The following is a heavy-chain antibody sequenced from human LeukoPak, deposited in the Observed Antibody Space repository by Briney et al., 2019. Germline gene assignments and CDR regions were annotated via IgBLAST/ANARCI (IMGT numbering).Heavy chain of an antibody. V-gene: IGHV4-38-2*02. CDR3: ARGTTYYYDSSGINDAFDI. CDR2: IYYSGST. CDR1: GYSISSGYY. D-gene: IGHD3-22*01. J-gene: IGHJ3*02. Sequence: SETLSLTCTVSGYSISSGYYWGWIRQPPGKGLEWIGSIYYSGSTYYNPSLKSRVTISVDTSKNQFSLKLSSVTAADTAVYYCARGTTYYYDSSGINDAFDIWGQGTMVTVSS.